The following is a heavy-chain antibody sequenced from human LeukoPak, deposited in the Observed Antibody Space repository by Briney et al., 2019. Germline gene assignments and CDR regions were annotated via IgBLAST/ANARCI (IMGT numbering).Heavy chain of an antibody. CDR2: IYPGDSDT. CDR3: ARRIYCSGGSCPVGYDAFDI. D-gene: IGHD2-15*01. CDR1: GYRFTSYW. Sequence: GESLQISCKGSGYRFTSYWIGWVRPMPGKGLERMGIIYPGDSDTRYSPSFQGQVTISADKSISTAYLQWSSLKASDTAMYYCARRIYCSGGSCPVGYDAFDIWGQGTMVTVSS. J-gene: IGHJ3*02. V-gene: IGHV5-51*01.